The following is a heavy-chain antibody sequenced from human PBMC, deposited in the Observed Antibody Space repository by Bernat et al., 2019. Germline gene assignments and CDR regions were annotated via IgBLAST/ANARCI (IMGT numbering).Heavy chain of an antibody. CDR1: GFSLSTSGMC. Sequence: QVTLRESGPALVKPTQTLTLTCTFSGFSLSTSGMCVSWIRQPPGKALEWLARIDWDDDKYYSTSLKTRLTISKDTSKNQVVLTMTNMDPVDTATYYCARATKYYGSGSPVKDAFDIWGQGTMVTVSS. CDR3: ARATKYYGSGSPVKDAFDI. J-gene: IGHJ3*02. V-gene: IGHV2-70*15. CDR2: IDWDDDK. D-gene: IGHD3-10*01.